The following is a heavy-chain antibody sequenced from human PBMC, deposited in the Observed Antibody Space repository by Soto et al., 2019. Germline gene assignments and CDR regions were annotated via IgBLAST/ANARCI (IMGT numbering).Heavy chain of an antibody. J-gene: IGHJ4*02. CDR3: TTDRGHMYDFDY. CDR2: IKSKTDGGTA. V-gene: IGHV3-15*01. Sequence: EVQLVESGGGLVKPGGSLRLSCAASGFTFDNAWMSWVRQAPGKGLEWVGRIKSKTDGGTADYAAPVKGRFTISREDSKNTLFLQMNSLKTEYTAVYYCTTDRGHMYDFDYWGQGTLVPVSS. D-gene: IGHD2-8*01. CDR1: GFTFDNAW.